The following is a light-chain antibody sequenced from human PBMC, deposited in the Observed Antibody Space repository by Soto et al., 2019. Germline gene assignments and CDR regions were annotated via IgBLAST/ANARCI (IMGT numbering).Light chain of an antibody. CDR3: QQYHALPYT. CDR2: GAS. CDR1: QGISRN. J-gene: IGKJ2*01. V-gene: IGKV1-33*01. Sequence: DIQVTPSPSSLSASVGDRVTITCQASQGISRNLDWYQQKPGQAPKVLIYGASNLIRGVSSRFSGSGSGTHFTFTITSLQPEDFATYYCQQYHALPYTFGQGTKLDIK.